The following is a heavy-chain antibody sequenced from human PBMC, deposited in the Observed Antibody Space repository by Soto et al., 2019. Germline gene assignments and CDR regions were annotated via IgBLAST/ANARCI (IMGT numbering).Heavy chain of an antibody. J-gene: IGHJ6*02. CDR2: ISGSGGST. CDR1: GFTFSSYA. D-gene: IGHD6-13*01. V-gene: IGHV3-23*01. CDR3: ARDVAAAGPGGGMDV. Sequence: GGSLRLSCAASGFTFSSYAMSWVRQAPGKGLEWVSAISGSGGSTYYADSVKGRFTISRDNSKNTLYLQMNSLRAEDTAVYYCARDVAAAGPGGGMDVWGQGTTVTVSS.